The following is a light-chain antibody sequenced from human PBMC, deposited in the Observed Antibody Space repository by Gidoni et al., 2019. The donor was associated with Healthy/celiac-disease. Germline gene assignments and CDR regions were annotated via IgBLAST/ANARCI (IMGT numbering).Light chain of an antibody. CDR3: QQYNNWTPTWT. CDR1: QSVSSN. Sequence: EIVMTQSPATLSVSPGERATLSCRASQSVSSNLAWYQQNPGQAPRLLIYSASTRATGIPARFSGSGSGTEFTLTISSLQSEDFAVYYCQQYNNWTPTWTFGQGTKVEIK. V-gene: IGKV3-15*01. J-gene: IGKJ1*01. CDR2: SAS.